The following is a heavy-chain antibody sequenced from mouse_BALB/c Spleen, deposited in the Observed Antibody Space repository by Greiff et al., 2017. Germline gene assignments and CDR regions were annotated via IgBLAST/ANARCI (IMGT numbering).Heavy chain of an antibody. CDR2: IYPSDSYT. J-gene: IGHJ4*01. D-gene: IGHD2-14*01. CDR3: TRWRYDEDAMDY. Sequence: QVQLQQPGAELVRPGASVKLSCKASGYTFTSYWINWVKQRPGQGLEWIGNIYPSDSYTNYNQKFKDKATLTVDKSSSTAYMQLSSPTSEDSAVYYCTRWRYDEDAMDYWGQGTSVTVSS. V-gene: IGHV1-69*02. CDR1: GYTFTSYW.